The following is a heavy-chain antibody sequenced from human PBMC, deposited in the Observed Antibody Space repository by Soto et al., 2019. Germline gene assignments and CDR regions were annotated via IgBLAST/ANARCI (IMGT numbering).Heavy chain of an antibody. CDR3: ARDPGIPGRYWYFDL. D-gene: IGHD1-20*01. V-gene: IGHV1-2*04. Sequence: QVLLGQSGAEVKKPGASVKVSGKASGYKVTDYYIHWVRQAPGQGREWMGWVNPKRGDAVYAQKFQGWVTITRDTATTTAYLEVNRLKYDDTAIYYCARDPGIPGRYWYFDLWGRGTLVTVSS. CDR1: GYKVTDYY. CDR2: VNPKRGDA. J-gene: IGHJ2*01.